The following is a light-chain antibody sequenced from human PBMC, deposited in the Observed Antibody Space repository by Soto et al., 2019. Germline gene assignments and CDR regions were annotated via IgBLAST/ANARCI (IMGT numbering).Light chain of an antibody. Sequence: DIQMTQSPYTLSASVGDKVTITCRASQSISSWLAWYQQKQGKAPKLLSYDASSLESGVPSRFSGSGSGTEFTLTISSLQPDDFATYYCQQYNSYSWTFGQGTKVDIK. CDR2: DAS. CDR3: QQYNSYSWT. J-gene: IGKJ1*01. CDR1: QSISSW. V-gene: IGKV1-5*01.